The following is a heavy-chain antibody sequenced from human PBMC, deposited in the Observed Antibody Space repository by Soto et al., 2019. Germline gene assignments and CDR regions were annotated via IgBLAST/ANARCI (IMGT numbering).Heavy chain of an antibody. Sequence: ASVXVSCKASGYTFTSYDINWVRQATGQGIEWMGWMNPNRGNTGYAQKFQGRVTMTRNTSISTAYMEVSSLRSEDTAVYYCARWGDLNIPGTQAYYYYSYLDVWGKGTTVTVSS. CDR1: GYTFTSYD. CDR2: MNPNRGNT. J-gene: IGHJ6*03. CDR3: ARWGDLNIPGTQAYYYYSYLDV. D-gene: IGHD1-7*01. V-gene: IGHV1-8*01.